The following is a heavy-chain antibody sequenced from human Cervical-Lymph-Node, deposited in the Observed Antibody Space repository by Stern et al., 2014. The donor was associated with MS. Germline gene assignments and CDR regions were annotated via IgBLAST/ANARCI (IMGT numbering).Heavy chain of an antibody. Sequence: ESGPTLVKPTQTLTLTCTFSGFSLKTSGVGVAWIRQPPGKALEXLALIYWDDDKRYSPSLESRLTITKDTSKNQVVLTMTNMDPVDTATYYCAFRPGFGDLNYFAPWGQGTLVAVSS. V-gene: IGHV2-5*02. D-gene: IGHD3-10*01. J-gene: IGHJ5*02. CDR3: AFRPGFGDLNYFAP. CDR2: IYWDDDK. CDR1: GFSLKTSGVG.